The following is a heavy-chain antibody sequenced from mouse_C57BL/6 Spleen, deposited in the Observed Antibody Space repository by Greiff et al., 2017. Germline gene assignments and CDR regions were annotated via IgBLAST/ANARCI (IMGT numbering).Heavy chain of an antibody. CDR1: GFTFSDYG. CDR2: ISSGSSTI. Sequence: EVKLMESGGGLVKPGGSLKLSCAASGFTFSDYGMHWVRQAPETGLEWVAYISSGSSTIYYADTVKGRFTISRDNAKNTLFLQMTSLRSEDTAMYYCARAYGSSYLYFDVWGTGTTVTVSS. J-gene: IGHJ1*03. CDR3: ARAYGSSYLYFDV. D-gene: IGHD1-1*01. V-gene: IGHV5-17*01.